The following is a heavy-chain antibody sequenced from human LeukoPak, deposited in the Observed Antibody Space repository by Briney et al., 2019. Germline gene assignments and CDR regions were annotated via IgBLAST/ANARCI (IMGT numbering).Heavy chain of an antibody. CDR1: GFTFSSYG. CDR2: IWYDGSNK. D-gene: IGHD2-15*01. CDR3: ARGRRDCSGGSCYSTRSAFDI. J-gene: IGHJ3*02. V-gene: IGHV3-33*01. Sequence: GGSLRLSCAASGFTFSSYGMHWVRQAPGKGLEWVAVIWYDGSNKYYADSVKGRFTISRDNSKNTLYLQMNSLRAEDTAVYYCARGRRDCSGGSCYSTRSAFDIWGQGTMVTVSS.